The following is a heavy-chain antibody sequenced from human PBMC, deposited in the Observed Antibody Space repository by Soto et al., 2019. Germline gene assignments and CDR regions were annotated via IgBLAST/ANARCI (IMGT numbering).Heavy chain of an antibody. Sequence: ASVKVSCKASGYTFTSYAMHWVRQAPGQRLERMGWINAGNGNTKYSQKFQGRVTITRDTSASTVYMQLSSLTSEDTAVYYCARDVSGFSGSHYIDFFNYWGQGALVTVSS. CDR1: GYTFTSYA. J-gene: IGHJ4*02. V-gene: IGHV1-3*01. CDR2: INAGNGNT. CDR3: ARDVSGFSGSHYIDFFNY. D-gene: IGHD1-26*01.